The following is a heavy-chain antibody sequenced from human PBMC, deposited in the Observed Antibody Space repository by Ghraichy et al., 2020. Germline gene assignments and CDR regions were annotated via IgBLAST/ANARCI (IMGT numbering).Heavy chain of an antibody. J-gene: IGHJ4*02. Sequence: SETLSLTCAVYGGSFSGYYWSWIRQPPGKGLEWIGEINHSGSTNYNPTLKSRVTISVDTSKNQFSLKLSSVTAAATAVYYCAGVRRWLRSQHFDYWCQGTLVTVSS. D-gene: IGHD5-12*01. CDR1: GGSFSGYY. CDR3: AGVRRWLRSQHFDY. V-gene: IGHV4-34*01. CDR2: INHSGST.